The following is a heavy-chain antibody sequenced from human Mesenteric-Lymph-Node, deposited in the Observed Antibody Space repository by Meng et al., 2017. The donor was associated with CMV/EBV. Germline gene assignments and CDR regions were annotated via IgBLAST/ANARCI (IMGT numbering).Heavy chain of an antibody. D-gene: IGHD7-27*01. CDR3: AKDPLGKGGLSWFDP. J-gene: IGHJ5*02. V-gene: IGHV3-23*01. CDR1: GVTFSSYD. CDR2: ISGRASST. Sequence: SGVTFSSYDMSWVRQAPGKGMEWVSGISGRASSTYYADSVKGRFTISRDNSKNTLYLQMNSLRAEDTAVYYCAKDPLGKGGLSWFDPWGQGTLVTVSS.